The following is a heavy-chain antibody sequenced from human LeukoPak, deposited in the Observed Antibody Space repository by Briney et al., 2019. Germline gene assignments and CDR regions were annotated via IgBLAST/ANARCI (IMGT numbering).Heavy chain of an antibody. J-gene: IGHJ3*02. CDR2: INPNSGDT. V-gene: IGHV1-2*02. CDR1: GYTFTGYY. D-gene: IGHD6-6*01. Sequence: ASVKVSCKASGYTFTGYYMHWVRQAPGQGLEWMGWINPNSGDTNYAQKFQGRVTMTRDTSISTAYMELSRLRSDDTAVYYCASIEYSSSNDAFDIWGQGTMVTVSS. CDR3: ASIEYSSSNDAFDI.